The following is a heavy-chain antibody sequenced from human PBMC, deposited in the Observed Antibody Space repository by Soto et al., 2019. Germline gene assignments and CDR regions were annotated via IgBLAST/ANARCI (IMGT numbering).Heavy chain of an antibody. D-gene: IGHD3-22*01. Sequence: PSETLSLTCTVSGGSISSYYWSWIRQPPGKGLEWIGYISYSGSTNYNPSLKSRVTISVDTSKNQLSLKLSSVAAADTAVYYCASVGRYYVSSGYSVDFWGQGPLVTVSS. CDR3: ASVGRYYVSSGYSVDF. V-gene: IGHV4-59*01. CDR1: GGSISSYY. J-gene: IGHJ4*02. CDR2: ISYSGST.